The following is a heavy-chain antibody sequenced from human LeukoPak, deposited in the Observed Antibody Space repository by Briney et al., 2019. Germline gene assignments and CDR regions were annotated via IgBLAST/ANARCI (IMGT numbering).Heavy chain of an antibody. CDR1: GLTFSSYW. Sequence: PGGSLRLSCVSSGLTFSSYWMTWVGQAPGKALEGVANIKEDGSAKSYVESVKGRFTISRDNAKNSLYLKIDSLRVEDTAVYYCARDYDYFSGHNLDAYDIWGQGTTVTVSS. CDR3: ARDYDYFSGHNLDAYDI. D-gene: IGHD2-15*01. CDR2: IKEDGSAK. V-gene: IGHV3-7*01. J-gene: IGHJ3*02.